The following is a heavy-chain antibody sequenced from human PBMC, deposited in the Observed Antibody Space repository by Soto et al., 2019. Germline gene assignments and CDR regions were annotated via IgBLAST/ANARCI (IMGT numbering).Heavy chain of an antibody. D-gene: IGHD3-22*01. V-gene: IGHV3-33*01. CDR1: GFTFSSYG. CDR2: IWYDGSNK. Sequence: QVQLVESGGGVVQPGRSLRLSCAASGFTFSSYGMHWVRQAPGKGLEWVAVIWYDGSNKYYADSVKGRFTISRDNSKNTLYLQMNSLRAEDTAVYYCARDGDRRDYYDSSGYYGCIDYWGQGTLVTVSS. CDR3: ARDGDRRDYYDSSGYYGCIDY. J-gene: IGHJ4*02.